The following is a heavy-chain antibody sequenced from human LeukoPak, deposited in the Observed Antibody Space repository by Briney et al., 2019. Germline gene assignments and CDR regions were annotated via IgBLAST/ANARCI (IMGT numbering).Heavy chain of an antibody. J-gene: IGHJ1*01. CDR1: GYTFTSYG. CDR2: ISAYNGNT. CDR3: ARVGRSAEYFQH. V-gene: IGHV1-18*01. Sequence: ASVKVSCRASGYTFTSYGIIWVRQAPGQGLEWMGWISAYNGNTNYAQKLQGRVTMTTDTSTSTAYMELRSLRSDDTAVYYCARVGRSAEYFQHWGQGNLVTVSS. D-gene: IGHD2-15*01.